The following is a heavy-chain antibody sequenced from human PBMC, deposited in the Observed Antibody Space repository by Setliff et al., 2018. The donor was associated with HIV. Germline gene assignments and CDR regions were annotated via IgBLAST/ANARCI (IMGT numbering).Heavy chain of an antibody. CDR2: IYHNGAT. D-gene: IGHD2-8*01. J-gene: IGHJ6*03. V-gene: IGHV4-4*02. CDR3: AXXXQDIVLMVYARGYYYMDV. Sequence: SETLSLTCAVSGGSISSSNWWSWVRQPPGKGLEWIGEIYHNGATNYSPSLKSRVTISVDKSKNQFSLKLSSVTAADTAVYYCAXXXQDIVLMVYARGYYYMDVWGKGTTVTVSS. CDR1: GGSISSSNW.